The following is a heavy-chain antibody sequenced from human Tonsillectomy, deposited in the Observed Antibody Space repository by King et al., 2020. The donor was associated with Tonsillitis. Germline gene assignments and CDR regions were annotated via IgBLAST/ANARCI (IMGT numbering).Heavy chain of an antibody. CDR2: INPNSGGR. CDR1: GYTFTDYY. J-gene: IGHJ4*02. Sequence: VQLVESGAEVKKPGASVKVSCKASGYTFTDYYMHWVRQAPGQGLEWMGWINPNSGGRNYARKFQGRVAMTRDTSISTAYMELSRLTSDDTAVYFCARVRARMIVVVNSFDYWGQGTLVTVSS. V-gene: IGHV1-2*02. D-gene: IGHD3-22*01. CDR3: ARVRARMIVVVNSFDY.